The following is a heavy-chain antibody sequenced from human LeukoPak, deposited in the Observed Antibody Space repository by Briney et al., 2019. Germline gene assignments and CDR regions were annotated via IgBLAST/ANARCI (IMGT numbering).Heavy chain of an antibody. Sequence: GGSLRLSCAASGFTYSSSEMNWVRQAPGKGLEWVSYISSSGSTIYYADSVKGRFTISRDNAKNSLYLQMNSLRAEDTAVYYCAKRYCSGGSCYGQFDYWGQGTLVTVSS. CDR3: AKRYCSGGSCYGQFDY. J-gene: IGHJ4*02. V-gene: IGHV3-48*03. CDR2: ISSSGSTI. CDR1: GFTYSSSE. D-gene: IGHD2-15*01.